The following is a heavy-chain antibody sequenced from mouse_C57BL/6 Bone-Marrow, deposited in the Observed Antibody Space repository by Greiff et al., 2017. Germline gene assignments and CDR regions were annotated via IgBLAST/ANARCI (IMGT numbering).Heavy chain of an antibody. J-gene: IGHJ1*03. D-gene: IGHD1-1*01. CDR2: INPNNGGT. CDR1: GYTFTDYN. CDR3: TTRYCGNSYYWYFDV. V-gene: IGHV1-18*01. Sequence: EVQLQQSGPELVKPGASVKIPCKASGYTFTDYNMDWVKQSHGKSLEWIGDINPNNGGTIYNQKFKGKATLTVDKSSNTAYLQLSSLTSEDTAVYYCTTRYCGNSYYWYFDVWGTGTTVTVSA.